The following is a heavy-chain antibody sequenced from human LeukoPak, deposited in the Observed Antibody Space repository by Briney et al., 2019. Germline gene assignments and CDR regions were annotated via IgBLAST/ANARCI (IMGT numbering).Heavy chain of an antibody. CDR1: GYTLTNYD. CDR3: ARRSDYYDSSAYYY. CDR2: MNPNSGNT. D-gene: IGHD3-22*01. Sequence: GASVKVSCKASGYTLTNYDINWVRQATGQGFEWMGWMNPNSGNTGYAQKFQGRVTITRDTSIGTAYMELSSLRSDDTAVYYCARRSDYYDSSAYYYWGKGTLVTVSS. J-gene: IGHJ4*02. V-gene: IGHV1-8*03.